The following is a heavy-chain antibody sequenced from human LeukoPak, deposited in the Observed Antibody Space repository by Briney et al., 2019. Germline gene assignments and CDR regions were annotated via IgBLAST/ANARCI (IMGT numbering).Heavy chain of an antibody. CDR2: ISSNSDNT. J-gene: IGHJ4*02. D-gene: IGHD7-27*01. CDR3: ARDWGSIKVIADY. CDR1: GYTFTSYG. V-gene: IGHV1-18*01. Sequence: ASVKVSFKATGYTFTSYGISWVRQAPGQGLEWVGWISSNSDNTNYAQKLQGRVTMTTDTSTSTAYMELRSLRSDDTALYFCARDWGSIKVIADYWGQGTLVTVSS.